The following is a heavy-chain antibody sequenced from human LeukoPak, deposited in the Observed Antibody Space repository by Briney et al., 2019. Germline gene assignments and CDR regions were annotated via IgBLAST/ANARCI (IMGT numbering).Heavy chain of an antibody. D-gene: IGHD3-10*01. V-gene: IGHV3-23*01. CDR1: GFTVSDNY. CDR3: VRSGQRNMVRGVVITPDYYSGMDV. J-gene: IGHJ6*02. CDR2: ISVSGAST. Sequence: GGSLRLSCAASGFTVSDNYMSWVRQAPGKGLEWVSGISVSGASTYYADSVKGRFTISRDNSKNTLCLQMNSLRAEDTAVYYCVRSGQRNMVRGVVITPDYYSGMDVWGQGTTVTVS.